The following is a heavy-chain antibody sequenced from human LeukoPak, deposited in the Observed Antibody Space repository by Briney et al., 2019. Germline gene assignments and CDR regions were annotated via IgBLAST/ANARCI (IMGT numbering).Heavy chain of an antibody. D-gene: IGHD3-22*01. CDR2: ISWDGGST. J-gene: IGHJ4*02. CDR3: VKGAGYYYDSRFDY. V-gene: IGHV3-43*01. CDR1: GFTFEVHT. Sequence: GGSLRLSCAASGFTFEVHTMHWVRQAPGKGLEWVSLISWDGGSTYYADSVKGRFTISRDNSKHSLYLQMNSLRTEDTALYYCVKGAGYYYDSRFDYWGQGTLVTVSS.